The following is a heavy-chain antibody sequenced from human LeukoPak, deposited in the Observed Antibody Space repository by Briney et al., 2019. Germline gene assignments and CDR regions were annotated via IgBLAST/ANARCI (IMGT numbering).Heavy chain of an antibody. J-gene: IGHJ4*02. CDR3: AKDMAAYYYASGNIDY. Sequence: GGSLRLSCAASGFTFSSYRMNWVRQAPGKGLEWVSLISWDGGGTYYADSVKGRFSISRDNSKNSLYLQMNSLRAEDTALYYCAKDMAAYYYASGNIDYWGQGTLVTVSS. CDR2: ISWDGGGT. CDR1: GFTFSSYR. V-gene: IGHV3-43D*03. D-gene: IGHD3-10*01.